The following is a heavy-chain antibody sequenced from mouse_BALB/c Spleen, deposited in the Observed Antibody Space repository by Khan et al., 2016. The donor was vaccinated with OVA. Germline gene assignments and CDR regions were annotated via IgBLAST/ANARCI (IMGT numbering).Heavy chain of an antibody. CDR1: GYTFTSYW. CDR3: ARDRIDY. Sequence: QVRLQQSGAELAKPGASVKMSCTASGYTFTSYWMHWIKQRPGQGLEWIGYINPTSGYTDYNQKFKDKATLTADKSSSTAYMQLSSLTSDYSAVYYCARDRIDYWGQGTALTVSS. J-gene: IGHJ2*01. V-gene: IGHV1-7*01. CDR2: INPTSGYT.